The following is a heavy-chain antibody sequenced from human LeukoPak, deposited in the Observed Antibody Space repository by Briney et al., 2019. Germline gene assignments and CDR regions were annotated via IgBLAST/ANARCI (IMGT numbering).Heavy chain of an antibody. CDR1: GDSFSINSAA. Sequence: SQTLSLTCAISGDSFSINSAAWNWIRQSPSRGLEWLGSTYFRSKWYNDYVVSVKSRIIINADTSKNHFSLQLNSVTPEDTAVYFCARNGIGTTYDAFGIWGQGTMVTVSS. CDR3: ARNGIGTTYDAFGI. D-gene: IGHD1-1*01. J-gene: IGHJ3*02. V-gene: IGHV6-1*01. CDR2: TYFRSKWYN.